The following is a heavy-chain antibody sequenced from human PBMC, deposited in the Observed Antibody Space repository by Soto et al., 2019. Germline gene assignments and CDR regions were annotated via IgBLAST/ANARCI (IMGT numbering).Heavy chain of an antibody. CDR3: ARARAVAGDDAFDI. Sequence: QVQLVESGGGVVQPGRSLRLSCAASGFTFSSYGMHWVRQAPGKVLEWVAFIWYDGSNKYYADSVKGRFTISRDNSKNTLYLQMNSLRAEDTALYYCARARAVAGDDAFDIWGQGTMVTVSS. D-gene: IGHD6-19*01. CDR2: IWYDGSNK. CDR1: GFTFSSYG. J-gene: IGHJ3*02. V-gene: IGHV3-33*01.